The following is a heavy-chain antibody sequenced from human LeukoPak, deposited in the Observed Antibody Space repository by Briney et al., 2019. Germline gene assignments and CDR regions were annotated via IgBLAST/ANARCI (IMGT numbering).Heavy chain of an antibody. CDR1: GRSLNEYY. CDR2: IYYSGSA. CDR3: ARVRVLPAAGYYFDS. V-gene: IGHV4-59*01. D-gene: IGHD2-2*01. J-gene: IGHJ4*02. Sequence: KPSETLSLTCAVSGRSLNEYYWSWLRQPPGKGLEWIGYIYYSGSANYSPSLKSRVTISVDTSKTQFSLKLSSVTAADTAVYYCARVRVLPAAGYYFDSWGQGTLVTGSS.